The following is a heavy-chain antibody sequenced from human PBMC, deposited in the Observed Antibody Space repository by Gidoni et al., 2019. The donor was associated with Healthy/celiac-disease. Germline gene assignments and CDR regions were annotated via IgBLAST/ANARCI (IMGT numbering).Heavy chain of an antibody. V-gene: IGHV3-21*01. CDR2: ISSRSSYI. CDR1: GFTFSSYS. Sequence: EVQLVESGGGLVKPGWSLRLSCAASGFTFSSYSMNWVRQAPGKGLEWVSSISSRSSYIYYADSVKGRFTISRDNAKNSLYLQMNSLRAEDTAVYYCASLVGAMAAFDIWGQGTMVTVSS. CDR3: ASLVGAMAAFDI. D-gene: IGHD1-26*01. J-gene: IGHJ3*02.